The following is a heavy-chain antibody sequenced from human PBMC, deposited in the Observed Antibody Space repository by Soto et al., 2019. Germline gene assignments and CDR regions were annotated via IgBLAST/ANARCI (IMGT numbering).Heavy chain of an antibody. CDR2: ISYHGINT. J-gene: IGHJ5*02. D-gene: IGHD5-12*01. Sequence: QVQLVESGGGVVQPGGSLRLSCAASGFTFSSYGMHWVRQAPGKGLEWVPVISYHGINTHYADSVKGRFPISRDNYKNTLYLHMNSLRPEDTAVYYCAKTGDSGYDWGWFDPWGQGTLVTVSS. V-gene: IGHV3-30*18. CDR1: GFTFSSYG. CDR3: AKTGDSGYDWGWFDP.